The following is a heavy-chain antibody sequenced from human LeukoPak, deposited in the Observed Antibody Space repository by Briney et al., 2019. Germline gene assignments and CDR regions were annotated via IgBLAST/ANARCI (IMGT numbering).Heavy chain of an antibody. V-gene: IGHV1-46*01. CDR2: INPSGGST. J-gene: IGHJ4*02. D-gene: IGHD6-13*01. Sequence: ASVKVSCKASEYTFTSYYMPWVRQAPGQGLEWMGIINPSGGSTSHAQKFQGRVTMTRDTSTSTVYMELSSLRSEDTAVYYCARDFGQQEGYFDYWGQGTLVTVSS. CDR3: ARDFGQQEGYFDY. CDR1: EYTFTSYY.